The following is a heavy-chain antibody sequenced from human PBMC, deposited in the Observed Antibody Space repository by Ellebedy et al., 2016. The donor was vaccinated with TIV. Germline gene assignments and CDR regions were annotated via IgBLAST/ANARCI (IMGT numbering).Heavy chain of an antibody. CDR3: ARGRLGSHYTG. V-gene: IGHV4-34*01. CDR2: INHSGST. J-gene: IGHJ4*02. D-gene: IGHD1-14*01. Sequence: SETLSLTXAVYGGSFSGYYWSWIRQPPGKGLEWIGEINHSGSTNYNPSLKSRVTISVDTSKNQFSLKLSSVTAADTAVYYCARGRLGSHYTGWGQGTLVTVSS. CDR1: GGSFSGYY.